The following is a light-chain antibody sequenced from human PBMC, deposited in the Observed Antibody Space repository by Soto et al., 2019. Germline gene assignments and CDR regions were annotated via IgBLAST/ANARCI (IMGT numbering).Light chain of an antibody. CDR1: QDIRKY. V-gene: IGKV1-33*01. CDR2: EAS. J-gene: IGKJ5*01. Sequence: DIQMTQSPSSLSASVGDRVTITCQASQDIRKYLNWYQQKAGQAPKLLIYEASKLETGVPSRFSGSGSGTDFTFTISSLQTEDIGTYYCQQYDILPITFGRGTRRRL. CDR3: QQYDILPIT.